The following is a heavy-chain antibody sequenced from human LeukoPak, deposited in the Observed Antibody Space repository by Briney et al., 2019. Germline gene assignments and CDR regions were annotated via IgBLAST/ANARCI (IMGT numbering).Heavy chain of an antibody. D-gene: IGHD2-2*01. CDR3: ARERYCSSTSCSPIMDV. Sequence: GGSLRLSCAASGFTFSSYGMHWVRQAPGKGLEWVAVIWYDGSNKYYADSVKGRFTISKDNSKNTLYLQVNSLRAEDTAVYYCARERYCSSTSCSPIMDVWGQGTTVTVSS. J-gene: IGHJ6*02. CDR1: GFTFSSYG. CDR2: IWYDGSNK. V-gene: IGHV3-33*01.